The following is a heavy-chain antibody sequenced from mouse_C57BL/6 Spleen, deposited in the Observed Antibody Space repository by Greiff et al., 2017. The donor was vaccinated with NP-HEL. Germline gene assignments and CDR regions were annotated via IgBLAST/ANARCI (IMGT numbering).Heavy chain of an antibody. Sequence: VQLQQSGAELVRPGSSVKLSCKASGYTFTSYWMDWVKQRPGQGLEWIGNIYPSDSETHYNQKFKDKATLTVDKSSSTAYMQLSSLTSEDSAVYYCARSDSSGYTWFAYWGQGTLVTVSA. V-gene: IGHV1-61*01. J-gene: IGHJ3*01. D-gene: IGHD3-2*02. CDR1: GYTFTSYW. CDR2: IYPSDSET. CDR3: ARSDSSGYTWFAY.